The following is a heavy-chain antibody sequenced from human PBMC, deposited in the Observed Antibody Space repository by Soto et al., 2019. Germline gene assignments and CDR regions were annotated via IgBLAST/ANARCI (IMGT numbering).Heavy chain of an antibody. CDR3: AKDNYYDFWSGYRGDTFDI. V-gene: IGHV3-30*18. Sequence: QVQLVESGGGVVQPGRSLRLSCAASGFTFSSFGMHWVRQAPGKGLEWVAVISYDGSNKYYADSVKGRFTISRDNSKKTLYVQMDSLRGEDTAVYYCAKDNYYDFWSGYRGDTFDIWGQGTMVTVSS. D-gene: IGHD3-3*01. CDR1: GFTFSSFG. CDR2: ISYDGSNK. J-gene: IGHJ3*02.